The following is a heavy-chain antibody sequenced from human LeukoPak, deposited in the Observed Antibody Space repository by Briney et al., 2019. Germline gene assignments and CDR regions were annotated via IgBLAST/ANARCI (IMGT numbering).Heavy chain of an antibody. V-gene: IGHV4-34*01. Sequence: PSETLSLTCAVYGGSFSGYYWSWIRQPPGKGLEWIGEINHSGSTNYNPSLKSRVTISVDTSKNQFSLKLSSVTAADTAVYYCARRVGAITFDYWGQGTLVTVSS. CDR2: INHSGST. CDR1: GGSFSGYY. D-gene: IGHD1-26*01. CDR3: ARRVGAITFDY. J-gene: IGHJ4*02.